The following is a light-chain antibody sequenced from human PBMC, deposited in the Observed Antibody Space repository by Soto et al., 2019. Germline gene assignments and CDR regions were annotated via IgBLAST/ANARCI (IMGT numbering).Light chain of an antibody. J-gene: IGKJ1*01. V-gene: IGKV3-15*01. CDR2: GAS. Sequence: EILLTQSPGTLSLSPGERATLSCRASQSIGNNLAWYQHKPGQAPRLLIYGASTRATAIPARFSGSGSGTDFTLTITSLQSEDFGVYYCRQHNNWWTFGQGTKVDIK. CDR3: RQHNNWWT. CDR1: QSIGNN.